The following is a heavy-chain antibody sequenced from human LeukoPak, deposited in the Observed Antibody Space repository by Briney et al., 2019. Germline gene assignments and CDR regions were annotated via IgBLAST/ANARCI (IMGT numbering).Heavy chain of an antibody. CDR3: AKDRPSSSWYNVEIRSYFDY. CDR1: GLTFSNYG. V-gene: IGHV3-30*02. J-gene: IGHJ4*02. CDR2: IRYDGSNK. D-gene: IGHD6-13*01. Sequence: GGSLRLSCAASGLTFSNYGMHWVRQAPGKGLEWVAFIRYDGSNKYYADSVKGRFTISRDNSKNTLYLQMNSLRAEDTAVYYCAKDRPSSSWYNVEIRSYFDYWGQGTLVTVSS.